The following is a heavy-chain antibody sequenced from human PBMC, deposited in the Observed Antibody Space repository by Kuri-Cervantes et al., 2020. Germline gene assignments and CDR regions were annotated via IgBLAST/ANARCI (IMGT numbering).Heavy chain of an antibody. Sequence: GESLKIPCAASGFTVSSNYMSWVRQAPGKGLEWVSVIYSGGSTYYADSVKGRFTISRDNSKNTLYLQMNSLRAEDTAVYYCARCYGGNSEAYYGMDVWGQGTTVTVSS. J-gene: IGHJ6*02. D-gene: IGHD4-23*01. CDR2: IYSGGST. V-gene: IGHV3-53*01. CDR3: ARCYGGNSEAYYGMDV. CDR1: GFTVSSNY.